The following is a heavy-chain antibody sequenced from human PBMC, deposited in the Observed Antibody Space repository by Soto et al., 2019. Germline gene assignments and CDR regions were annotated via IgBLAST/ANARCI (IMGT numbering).Heavy chain of an antibody. CDR2: IYYSGST. Sequence: SETLSLTCTVSGGSISSYYWSWIRQPPGKGLEWIGYIYYSGSTNYNPSLKSRVTISVDTSKNQFSLKLSSVTAADTAVYYCARLVRFCSSTSCYPNMFDYWGQGTLVTVS. CDR3: ARLVRFCSSTSCYPNMFDY. D-gene: IGHD2-2*01. J-gene: IGHJ4*02. CDR1: GGSISSYY. V-gene: IGHV4-59*08.